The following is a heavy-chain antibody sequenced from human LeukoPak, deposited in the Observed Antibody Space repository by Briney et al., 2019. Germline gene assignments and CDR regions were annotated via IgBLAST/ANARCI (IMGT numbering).Heavy chain of an antibody. Sequence: SETLSLTCTVSGGSISSSSYYWGWIRQPPGKGLEWIGSIYYSGSTYYNPSLKSRVTISVDTSKNQFSLKLSSVTAADTAVYYCARFAYYDTLGGYWGQGTLVTASS. CDR2: IYYSGST. D-gene: IGHD3-22*01. CDR3: ARFAYYDTLGGY. V-gene: IGHV4-39*07. CDR1: GGSISSSSYY. J-gene: IGHJ4*02.